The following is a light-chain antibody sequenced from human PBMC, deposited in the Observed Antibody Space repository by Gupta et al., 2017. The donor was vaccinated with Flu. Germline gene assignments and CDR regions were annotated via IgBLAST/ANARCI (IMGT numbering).Light chain of an antibody. V-gene: IGLV3-1*01. CDR2: KDS. CDR1: ARGTKY. J-gene: IGLJ1*01. CDR3: QAQGTTAGFV. Sequence: SYALPQPLSVSVSPGQTVTITCSGPARGTKYVSWFQHKPGQPPLLVINKDSSRTAGIPGRFSASNSGNTATLIISETQVVEEAVYYCQAQGTTAGFVFGSGTRVTV.